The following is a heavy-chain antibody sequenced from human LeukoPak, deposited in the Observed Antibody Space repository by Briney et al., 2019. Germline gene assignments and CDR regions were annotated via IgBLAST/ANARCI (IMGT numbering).Heavy chain of an antibody. CDR3: TTVSETLYGSGSYYNLFYFDY. Sequence: GGSLRLSCAASGLTFSNAWMSWVRQAPGKGLEWVGRIKRKSDGGITDYAAPVKGRFTISRDDSKNTLYLQMNSLKSEDTAVYYCTTVSETLYGSGSYYNLFYFDYWGQGTLVTVSS. CDR2: IKRKSDGGIT. V-gene: IGHV3-15*01. D-gene: IGHD3-10*01. J-gene: IGHJ4*02. CDR1: GLTFSNAW.